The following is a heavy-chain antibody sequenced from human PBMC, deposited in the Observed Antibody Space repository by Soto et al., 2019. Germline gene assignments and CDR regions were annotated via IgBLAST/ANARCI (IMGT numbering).Heavy chain of an antibody. D-gene: IGHD4-17*01. CDR3: ASFYDYGDPNFDY. CDR2: IWYDGSNK. Sequence: GGSLRLSCAASGFTFSSYGMHWVRQAPGKGLEWVAVIWYDGSNKYYADSVKGRFTISRDNSKNTLYLQMNSLRAEDTAVYYCASFYDYGDPNFDYWGQGTLVTVSS. CDR1: GFTFSSYG. J-gene: IGHJ4*02. V-gene: IGHV3-33*01.